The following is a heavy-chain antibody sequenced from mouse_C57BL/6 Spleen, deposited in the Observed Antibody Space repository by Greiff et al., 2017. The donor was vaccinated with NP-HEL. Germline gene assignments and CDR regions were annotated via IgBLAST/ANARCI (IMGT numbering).Heavy chain of an antibody. CDR1: GYTFTSYD. J-gene: IGHJ4*01. CDR3: ARRYGSSYYAMDY. CDR2: IYPRDGST. D-gene: IGHD1-1*01. V-gene: IGHV1-85*01. Sequence: QVQLQHSGPELVKPGASVKLSCKASGYTFTSYDINWVKQRPGQGLEWIGWIYPRDGSTKYNEKFKGKATLTVDTSSSTAYMELHSLTSEDSAVYFCARRYGSSYYAMDYWGQGTSVTVSS.